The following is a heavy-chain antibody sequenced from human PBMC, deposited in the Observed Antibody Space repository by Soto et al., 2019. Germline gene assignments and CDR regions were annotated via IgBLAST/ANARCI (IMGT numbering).Heavy chain of an antibody. CDR1: GFTFSYHY. CDR2: TRNRASSYNT. J-gene: IGHJ4*02. Sequence: EVQLVESGGGLVQPGGSLRLSCAASGFTFSYHYMDWVRQAPGKGLEWVGRTRNRASSYNTEYAASVKGRFTISRDDSRYSLYLQMNSLRTEDTAVYYCASSSRSCHGGLCSFYYWGQGTLVTVSS. D-gene: IGHD2-2*01. CDR3: ASSSRSCHGGLCSFYY. V-gene: IGHV3-72*01.